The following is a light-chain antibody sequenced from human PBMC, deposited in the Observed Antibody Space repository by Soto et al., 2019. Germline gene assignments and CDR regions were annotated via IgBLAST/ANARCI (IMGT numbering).Light chain of an antibody. Sequence: EIVMTQSPATLSVSPGERATLSCRASQSVSSNLAWYQQKPGQAPRLLIYGASTRPTGSPARLSGSGSGTVFTLSISSLQYEDFGVHYCQQYNNWPLYTFGQGTKLEIK. CDR2: GAS. CDR1: QSVSSN. J-gene: IGKJ2*01. CDR3: QQYNNWPLYT. V-gene: IGKV3-15*01.